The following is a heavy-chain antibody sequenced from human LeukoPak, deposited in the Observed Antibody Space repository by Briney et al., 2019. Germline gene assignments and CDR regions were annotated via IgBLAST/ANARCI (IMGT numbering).Heavy chain of an antibody. Sequence: ASVKVSCKASGYTFTNYIINWVRQAPGQGLEWMGIINPSGGSTSYAQKFQGRVTMTRDTSTSTVYMELSSLRSEDTAVYYCARDLTGTTSYWGQGTLVTVSS. V-gene: IGHV1-46*01. CDR1: GYTFTNYI. D-gene: IGHD1-20*01. CDR2: INPSGGST. CDR3: ARDLTGTTSY. J-gene: IGHJ4*02.